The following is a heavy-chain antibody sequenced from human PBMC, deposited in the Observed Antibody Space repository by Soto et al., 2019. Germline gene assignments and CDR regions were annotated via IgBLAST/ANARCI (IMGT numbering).Heavy chain of an antibody. CDR3: ARKSQWLSGYIYHGMDV. D-gene: IGHD6-19*01. CDR1: GFSFRDYS. CDR2: ISSSGATL. V-gene: IGHV3-48*04. J-gene: IGHJ6*02. Sequence: GGSLRLSCAASGFSFRDYSMNWVRQAPGKGLEWVSKISSSGATLYYADSVEGRFTISRDDAKSSLYLQMNSLRVEDTAVYFCARKSQWLSGYIYHGMDVWGQGTTVTVSS.